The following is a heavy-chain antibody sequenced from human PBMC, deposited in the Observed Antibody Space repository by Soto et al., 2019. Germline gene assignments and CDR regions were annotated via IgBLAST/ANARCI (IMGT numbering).Heavy chain of an antibody. CDR3: ARVSGRGWYNWFDP. J-gene: IGHJ5*02. V-gene: IGHV1-69*13. CDR1: GGNFSSHG. D-gene: IGHD6-19*01. Sequence: SVKVSFKASGGNFSSHGISWVRQAPGQGLEFMGGIMPIFGTTNYAQKFRGRVTITADEPTSTVYMELRSLRSEDTAVYYCARVSGRGWYNWFDPWGQGTPVTVSS. CDR2: IMPIFGTT.